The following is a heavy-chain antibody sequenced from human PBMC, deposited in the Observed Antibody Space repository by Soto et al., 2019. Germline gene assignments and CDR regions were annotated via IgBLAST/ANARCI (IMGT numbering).Heavy chain of an antibody. D-gene: IGHD6-19*01. CDR3: AKDRDSGWFRDGMDV. CDR1: GFTFSSYG. CDR2: ISYDGSNK. Sequence: QVQLVESGGGVVQPGRSLRLSCAASGFTFSSYGMHWVRQAPGTGLEWVAVISYDGSNKYYADSVKGRFTISRDNSKNTLYLQLNGLRAEDTAVYYCAKDRDSGWFRDGMDVWGHGTTFTVSS. J-gene: IGHJ6*02. V-gene: IGHV3-30*18.